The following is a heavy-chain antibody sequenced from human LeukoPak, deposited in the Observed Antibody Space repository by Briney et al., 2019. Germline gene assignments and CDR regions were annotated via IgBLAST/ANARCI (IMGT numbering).Heavy chain of an antibody. Sequence: GGSLRLSCAASGLRFRQDALSWVRQAPGKGLEWVSAISGRTGGTYYADSVKGRFTISRDNSKSTLYLQMDSLRAEDTAVYYCAKHSYDSSGYYSIDYWGQGTLVTVFS. J-gene: IGHJ4*02. CDR2: ISGRTGGT. D-gene: IGHD3-22*01. CDR1: GLRFRQDA. V-gene: IGHV3-23*01. CDR3: AKHSYDSSGYYSIDY.